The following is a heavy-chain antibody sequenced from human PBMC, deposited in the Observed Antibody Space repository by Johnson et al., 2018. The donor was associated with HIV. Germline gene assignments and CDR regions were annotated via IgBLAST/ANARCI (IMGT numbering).Heavy chain of an antibody. V-gene: IGHV3-23*04. CDR2: ISGDGGST. CDR1: GFTFTSYA. D-gene: IGHD6-19*01. Sequence: VQLVESGGGLVQPGGSLRLSCAASGFTFTSYAMKWVRQAPGKGLEWVSAISGDGGSTSYADSVKGRFTISRDNSKNTLYLQMKSLRPEDTSIYYCAKDDNLGVWYSDAFDVWGQGTVVTVSS. CDR3: AKDDNLGVWYSDAFDV. J-gene: IGHJ3*01.